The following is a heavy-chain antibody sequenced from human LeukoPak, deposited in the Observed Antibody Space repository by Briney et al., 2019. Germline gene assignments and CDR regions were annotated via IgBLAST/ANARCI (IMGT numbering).Heavy chain of an antibody. V-gene: IGHV4-61*01. CDR3: AREGDGDYEIDY. J-gene: IGHJ4*02. Sequence: SETLSLTCTVSGGSVSSGSYYWSWIRQPPRKGLEWIGYIYYSGSTNYNPSLKSRVTISVDTSKNQFSLKLSSVTAADTAVYYCAREGDGDYEIDYWGQGTLVTVSS. D-gene: IGHD4-17*01. CDR1: GGSVSSGSYY. CDR2: IYYSGST.